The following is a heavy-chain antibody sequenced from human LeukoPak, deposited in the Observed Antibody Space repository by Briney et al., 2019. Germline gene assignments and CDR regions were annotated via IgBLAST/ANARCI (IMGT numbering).Heavy chain of an antibody. CDR2: ISTSGGSS. J-gene: IGHJ4*02. V-gene: IGHV3-23*01. Sequence: GGSLRLSCAASGFTFSSYAMSWVRQAPGKGLEWDSGISTSGGSSSYADSVKGRFTISRDNPRNTLYMQMNSLRAEDTALYYCAIMHPYYDGSGYWVQWGQGTLVTVSS. CDR3: AIMHPYYDGSGYWVQ. D-gene: IGHD3-22*01. CDR1: GFTFSSYA.